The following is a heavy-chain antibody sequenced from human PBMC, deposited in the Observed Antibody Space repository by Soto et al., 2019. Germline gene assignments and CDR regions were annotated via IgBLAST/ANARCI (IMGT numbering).Heavy chain of an antibody. J-gene: IGHJ6*01. CDR2: IDQSGSI. CDR3: ERGKIRYKLSAYYYYGLDV. V-gene: IGHV4-34*01. Sequence: SSSXSLTCAVCGWCCNNLECAVIRHSPGKGLELIGEIDQSGSINYNPSLKSRVTIAEDTSRMQFSLYLISLTAADTAVYYCERGKIRYKLSAYYYYGLDVRGQRPTLTVYS. D-gene: IGHD1-1*01. CDR1: GWCCNNLE.